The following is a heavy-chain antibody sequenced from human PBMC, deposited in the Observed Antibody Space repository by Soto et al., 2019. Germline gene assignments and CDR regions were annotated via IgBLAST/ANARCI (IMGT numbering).Heavy chain of an antibody. D-gene: IGHD1-26*01. CDR1: GFTFSSYS. CDR3: ARERIVGATGPGEY. J-gene: IGHJ4*02. V-gene: IGHV3-21*01. CDR2: ISSSSSYM. Sequence: PGGSLRLSCAASGFTFSSYSMNWVRQAPGKGLEWVSSISSSSSYMYYADSVRGRFTVSRDNSKNTLYLQMNSLRAEDTAVYYCARERIVGATGPGEYWGQATLVTVSS.